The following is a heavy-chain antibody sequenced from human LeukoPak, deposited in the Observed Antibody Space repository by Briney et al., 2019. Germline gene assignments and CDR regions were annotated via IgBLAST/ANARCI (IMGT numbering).Heavy chain of an antibody. V-gene: IGHV1-69*13. CDR1: GGTFSSYA. CDR2: IIPIFGTA. D-gene: IGHD5-18*01. CDR3: ARDLINGDTAMVLDY. Sequence: GASVKVSCKASGGTFSSYAISWVRQAPGQGLEWMGGIIPIFGTANYAQKFQGRVTITADESTSTAYMELSSLRSEDTAVYYCARDLINGDTAMVLDYWGQGTLVTVSS. J-gene: IGHJ4*02.